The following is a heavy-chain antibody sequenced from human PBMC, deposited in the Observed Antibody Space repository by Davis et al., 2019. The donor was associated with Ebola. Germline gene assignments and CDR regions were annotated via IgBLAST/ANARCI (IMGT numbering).Heavy chain of an antibody. J-gene: IGHJ4*02. CDR3: ARASSGWYLVDYFDY. CDR2: ISSISSYI. D-gene: IGHD6-19*01. V-gene: IGHV3-21*01. Sequence: GGSLRLSCAASGFTFSSYSMNWVRQAPGKGLEWVSSISSISSYIYYADSVKGRFTISRDNAKNSLYLQMNSLRAEDTAVYYCARASSGWYLVDYFDYWGQGTLVTVSS. CDR1: GFTFSSYS.